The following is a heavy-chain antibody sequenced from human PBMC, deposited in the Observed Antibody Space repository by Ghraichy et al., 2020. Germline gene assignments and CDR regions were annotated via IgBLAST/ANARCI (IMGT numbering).Heavy chain of an antibody. CDR1: GFTVSSNF. CDR2: IYSGGST. Sequence: GGSLRLFCAASGFTVSSNFMNWVRQAPGKGLEWVSVIYSGGSTNYADSVKGRFTISRDSSKNTLYLQMNSLRAEDTAVYYCARELNPDYGNYEGYFDLWGRGTLVTVSS. CDR3: ARELNPDYGNYEGYFDL. J-gene: IGHJ2*01. D-gene: IGHD4-11*01. V-gene: IGHV3-53*05.